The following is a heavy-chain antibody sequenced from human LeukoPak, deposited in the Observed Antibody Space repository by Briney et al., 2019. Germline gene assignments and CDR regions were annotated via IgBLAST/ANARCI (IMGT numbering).Heavy chain of an antibody. V-gene: IGHV4-61*02. CDR1: GGSISSSSYY. CDR3: ARESYGFVFDY. CDR2: IYTSGST. J-gene: IGHJ4*02. D-gene: IGHD5-18*01. Sequence: SETLSLTCTVSGGSISSSSYYWGWIRQPAGKGLEWIGRIYTSGSTNYNPSLKSRVTISVDTSKNQFSLKLSSVTAADTAVYYCARESYGFVFDYWGQGTLVTVSS.